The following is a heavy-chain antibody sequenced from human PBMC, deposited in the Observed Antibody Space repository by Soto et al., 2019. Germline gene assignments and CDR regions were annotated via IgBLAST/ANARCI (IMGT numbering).Heavy chain of an antibody. J-gene: IGHJ3*02. V-gene: IGHV3-23*01. Sequence: PGGSLRLSCAASGFTFRNYAMSWVRQAPGKGLEWVSAITDSGGNKYHADSVKGRITISRDNSMDTLYLQMNSLRADDTAVYYCAKVCSRAGIADAFEIWCQGTIVTVS. CDR2: ITDSGGNK. CDR1: GFTFRNYA. D-gene: IGHD6-13*01. CDR3: AKVCSRAGIADAFEI.